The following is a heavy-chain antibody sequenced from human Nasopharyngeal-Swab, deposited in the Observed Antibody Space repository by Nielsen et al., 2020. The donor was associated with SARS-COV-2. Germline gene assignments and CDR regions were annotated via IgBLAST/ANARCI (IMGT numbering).Heavy chain of an antibody. Sequence: ASVKVSCKASGYTFTSYGISWVRQATGQGLEWMGWISAYNGNTNYAQKLQGRVTMTTDTSTSTAYMELRSLRSDDTAVYYCATFRAYCGCDCFRFDYWGQGTLVTVSS. D-gene: IGHD2-21*02. CDR3: ATFRAYCGCDCFRFDY. CDR2: ISAYNGNT. J-gene: IGHJ4*02. V-gene: IGHV1-18*01. CDR1: GYTFTSYG.